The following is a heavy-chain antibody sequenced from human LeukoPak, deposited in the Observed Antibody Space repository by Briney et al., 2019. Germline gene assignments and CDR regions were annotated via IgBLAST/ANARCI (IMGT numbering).Heavy chain of an antibody. V-gene: IGHV1-2*02. Sequence: ASVKVSCKASGHTFTDYYMHWVRQAPGQGLEWMGWINPNSGGTNYAQKFQGRVTMTRDTSISTAYMELSGLRSDDTAVYYCARDASGDIPTSGTIRSFDYWGQGTLVTVSS. D-gene: IGHD2-15*01. CDR3: ARDASGDIPTSGTIRSFDY. J-gene: IGHJ4*02. CDR2: INPNSGGT. CDR1: GHTFTDYY.